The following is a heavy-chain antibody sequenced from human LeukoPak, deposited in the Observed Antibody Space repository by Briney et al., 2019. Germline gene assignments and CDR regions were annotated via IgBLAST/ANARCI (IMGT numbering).Heavy chain of an antibody. Sequence: SETLSLTCTVSGGSISSGTYYWGWIRQPPGKGLEWIGSIYYSGRTYYNPSLKSKVTISVDTSKNQFSMKLSSVTDADTAVYYCARVYRSSSGYCFDFWGQGTLVTVSS. J-gene: IGHJ4*02. CDR3: ARVYRSSSGYCFDF. D-gene: IGHD6-6*01. V-gene: IGHV4-39*01. CDR2: IYYSGRT. CDR1: GGSISSGTYY.